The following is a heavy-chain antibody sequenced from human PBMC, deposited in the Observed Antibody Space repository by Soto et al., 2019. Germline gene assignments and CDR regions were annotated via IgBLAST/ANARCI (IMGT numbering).Heavy chain of an antibody. CDR2: IIPIFGTA. V-gene: IGHV1-69*13. D-gene: IGHD3-22*01. CDR1: GGTFSSYA. CDR3: ARFSTKNYYDISGSWAFDY. J-gene: IGHJ4*02. Sequence: SVKVSCKASGGTFSSYAISWVRQAPGQGLEWMGGIIPIFGTANYAQKFQGRVTITADESTSTAYMELSSLRSEDTAVYYCARFSTKNYYDISGSWAFDYWGQGTLVTVSS.